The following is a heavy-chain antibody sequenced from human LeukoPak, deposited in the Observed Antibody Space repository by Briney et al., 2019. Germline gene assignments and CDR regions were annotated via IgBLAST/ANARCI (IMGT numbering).Heavy chain of an antibody. V-gene: IGHV1-2*06. CDR1: GYTFTGYY. J-gene: IGHJ4*02. CDR2: INPNSGGT. Sequence: ASVKVSCKASGYTFTGYYMHWVRQAPGQGLEWMGRINPNSGGTNYAQKFQGRVTMTRNTSISTAYMELSSLRSEDTAVYYCARGSSGWYVRYYFDYWGQGTLVTVSS. CDR3: ARGSSGWYVRYYFDY. D-gene: IGHD6-19*01.